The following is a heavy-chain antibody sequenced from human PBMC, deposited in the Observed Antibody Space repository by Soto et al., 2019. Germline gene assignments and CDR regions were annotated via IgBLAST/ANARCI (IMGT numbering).Heavy chain of an antibody. Sequence: ASVKVSCKASGYIFINYGITWVRQAPGQGLEWMGWISGYSGNTNYAQKFQGRVTMTTDTSTSTAYMELRSLTSDDTAVYYCARDEVPAANWLDRWGQGTLVTVSS. CDR2: ISGYSGNT. D-gene: IGHD2-2*01. V-gene: IGHV1-18*01. J-gene: IGHJ5*02. CDR3: ARDEVPAANWLDR. CDR1: GYIFINYG.